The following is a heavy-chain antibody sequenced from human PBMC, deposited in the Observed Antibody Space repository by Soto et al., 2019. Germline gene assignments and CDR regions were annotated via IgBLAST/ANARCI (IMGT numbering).Heavy chain of an antibody. D-gene: IGHD3-22*01. Sequence: ASVKVSCKASGYTFTSYGISWVRQAPGQGLEWMGWISAYNGNTNYAQKLQGRVTMTTDTSTSTAYMELRSLRSDDTAVYYCARVDYDSSGYYSYWYFDLWGRGTLVTVSS. CDR2: ISAYNGNT. CDR3: ARVDYDSSGYYSYWYFDL. V-gene: IGHV1-18*01. J-gene: IGHJ2*01. CDR1: GYTFTSYG.